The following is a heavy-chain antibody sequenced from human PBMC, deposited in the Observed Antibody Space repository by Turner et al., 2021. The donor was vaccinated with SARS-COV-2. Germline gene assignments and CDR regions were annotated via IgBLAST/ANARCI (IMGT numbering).Heavy chain of an antibody. V-gene: IGHV3-9*01. D-gene: IGHD3-22*01. CDR2: INWNSGTI. J-gene: IGHJ3*02. CDR3: AKDKSAEDYYDSSGYYGGGAFDI. CDR1: GFTVSSNY. Sequence: EVQLVESGGGLIQPGGSLRLSCAASGFTVSSNYMSWVRQAPGKGLEWVSGINWNSGTIGYADSVKGRFTISRDNAKNSLYLQMNSLRAEDTALYYCAKDKSAEDYYDSSGYYGGGAFDIWGQGTMVTVSS.